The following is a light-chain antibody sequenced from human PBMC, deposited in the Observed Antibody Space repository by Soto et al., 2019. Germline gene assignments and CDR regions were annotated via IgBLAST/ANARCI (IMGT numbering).Light chain of an antibody. V-gene: IGLV2-14*01. J-gene: IGLJ1*01. CDR2: DVS. CDR1: SSDVGGYDY. CDR3: SSYTSSSRDV. Sequence: QSALTQPASVSGSPGQSITISCTGTSSDVGGYDYVSWYQQHSGKAPKLMIYDVSNRPSGVSNRFSASKSGNTASLTISGLQAEDEADYYCSSYTSSSRDVFGTGTKLTVL.